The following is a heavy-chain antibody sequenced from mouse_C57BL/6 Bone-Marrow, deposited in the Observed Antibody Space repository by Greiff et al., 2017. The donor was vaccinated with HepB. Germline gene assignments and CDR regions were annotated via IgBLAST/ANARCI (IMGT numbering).Heavy chain of an antibody. J-gene: IGHJ1*03. CDR2: IHPNSGST. Sequence: VQLQQPGAELVKPGASVKLSCKASGYTFTSYWMHWVKQRPGQGLEWIGMIHPNSGSTNYNEKFKSKVTLTVDKSSSTAYMQLSSLTSEDSAVYYCARRIITTVVARYFDVWGTGTTVTVSS. D-gene: IGHD1-1*01. CDR1: GYTFTSYW. CDR3: ARRIITTVVARYFDV. V-gene: IGHV1-64*01.